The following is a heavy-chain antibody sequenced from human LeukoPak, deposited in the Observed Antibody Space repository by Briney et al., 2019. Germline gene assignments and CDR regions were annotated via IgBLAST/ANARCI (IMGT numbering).Heavy chain of an antibody. D-gene: IGHD2-15*01. V-gene: IGHV1-2*02. CDR1: GYTFTGYY. Sequence: ASVKVSCKPSGYTFTGYYILWGLQAPGHRLKWMGWINPNSGGTNYAEEFQSRVIMTRDTSISTAYMELSRLRSDDTAVYYCARHREPATPLCSYDYWGQGTLVTVSS. CDR3: ARHREPATPLCSYDY. J-gene: IGHJ4*02. CDR2: INPNSGGT.